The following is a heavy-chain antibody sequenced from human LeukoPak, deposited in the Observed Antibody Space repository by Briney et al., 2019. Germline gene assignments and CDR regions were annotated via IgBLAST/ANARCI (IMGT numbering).Heavy chain of an antibody. J-gene: IGHJ4*02. CDR1: GGSISSYY. D-gene: IGHD6-19*01. Sequence: PSETLSLTCTVYGGSISSYYWSWIRQPAGKGLEWIGRIYTSGSTNYNPSLKSRVTMSVDTSKNQFSLKLSSVTAADTAVYYCARDGVRSSGWYGSEGYFDYWGQGTLVTVSS. V-gene: IGHV4-4*07. CDR3: ARDGVRSSGWYGSEGYFDY. CDR2: IYTSGST.